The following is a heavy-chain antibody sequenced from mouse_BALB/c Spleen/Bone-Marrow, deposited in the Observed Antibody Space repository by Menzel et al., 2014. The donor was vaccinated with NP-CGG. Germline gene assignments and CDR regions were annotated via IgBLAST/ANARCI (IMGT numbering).Heavy chain of an antibody. V-gene: IGHV5-4*02. CDR2: INDGGSYT. CDR1: GFTLSDYH. J-gene: IGHJ4*01. Sequence: EVKLVESGGGLVKPGGSLKLSCAVSGFTLSDYHMYWVRQNPEKRLEWVATINDGGSYTYYPDSVKGRFTISRDNAKNNLYLQMSSLKSEDTAMYYCARDGNFAMDYWGQGTSVTVSS. CDR3: ARDGNFAMDY. D-gene: IGHD2-1*01.